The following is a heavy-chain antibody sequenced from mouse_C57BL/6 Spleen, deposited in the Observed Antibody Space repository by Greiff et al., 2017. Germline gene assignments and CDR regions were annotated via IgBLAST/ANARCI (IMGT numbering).Heavy chain of an antibody. CDR2: IDPNSGGT. Sequence: VQLQQSGAELVKPGASVKLSCKACGYTFTSYWMHWVKQRPGRGLEWIGRIDPNSGGTKYNEKFKSKATLTVDKPSSTAYMQLSSLTSEDSAVYYCARETLLRPGGFDYWGQGTTLTISS. V-gene: IGHV1-72*01. J-gene: IGHJ2*01. D-gene: IGHD1-2*01. CDR1: GYTFTSYW. CDR3: ARETLLRPGGFDY.